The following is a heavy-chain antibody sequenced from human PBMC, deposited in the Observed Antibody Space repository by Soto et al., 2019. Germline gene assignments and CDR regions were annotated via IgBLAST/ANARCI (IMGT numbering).Heavy chain of an antibody. V-gene: IGHV3-53*02. CDR3: ARDLGRDFGDYDAFDF. D-gene: IGHD4-17*01. J-gene: IGHJ3*01. Sequence: EVQLVETGGGLIQPGGSLRLSCVVSGFTVSSNYMSWVRQAPGKGPEWVSVIYSGGSTYYADSVKGRFTISRDHSKNTLYLQMNSLRAEDTAVYYCARDLGRDFGDYDAFDFWGQGTMVTVSS. CDR1: GFTVSSNY. CDR2: IYSGGST.